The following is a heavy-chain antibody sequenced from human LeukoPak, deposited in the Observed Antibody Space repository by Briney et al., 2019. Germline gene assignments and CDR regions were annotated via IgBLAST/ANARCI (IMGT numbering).Heavy chain of an antibody. D-gene: IGHD3-10*02. CDR3: AREAAMFGDDAFDI. J-gene: IGHJ3*02. CDR2: ISYDKKNT. CDR1: GFTFSNYA. V-gene: IGHV3-30*04. Sequence: PGGSLRLSCAASGFTFSNYAIHWVRQAPGKGLEWVAVISYDKKNTYYADSVKGRFTISRDNSNNTVYLQMSSLKTEDTAVYYCAREAAMFGDDAFDIWGQGTMVTVSS.